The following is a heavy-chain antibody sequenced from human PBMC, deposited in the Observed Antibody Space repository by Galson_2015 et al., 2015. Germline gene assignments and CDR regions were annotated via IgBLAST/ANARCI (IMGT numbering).Heavy chain of an antibody. V-gene: IGHV3-74*01. Sequence: SLRLSCAASEFTFTSYWMHWVRQVPGKGPVWVSRISGDGSRTNYADSVMGRFTTSRDNAKNTSFLQMNSLRAEDTAVYYCARADINGGSYYASWGQGTLVTVS. CDR2: ISGDGSRT. CDR3: ARADINGGSYYAS. D-gene: IGHD2-15*01. CDR1: EFTFTSYW. J-gene: IGHJ4*02.